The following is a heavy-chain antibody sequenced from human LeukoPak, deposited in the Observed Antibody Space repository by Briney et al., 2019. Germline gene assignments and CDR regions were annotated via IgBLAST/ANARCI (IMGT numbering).Heavy chain of an antibody. J-gene: IGHJ4*02. Sequence: SETLSLTCTVSGGSISSYYWSWIRQPPGKGLEWIGYIYYSGSTNYNPSLKSRVTISVDTSRNQFSLKLSSVTAADTAVYYCARRPRSGSYSRLDYWGQGTLVTVSS. V-gene: IGHV4-59*12. CDR3: ARRPRSGSYSRLDY. CDR1: GGSISSYY. D-gene: IGHD1-26*01. CDR2: IYYSGST.